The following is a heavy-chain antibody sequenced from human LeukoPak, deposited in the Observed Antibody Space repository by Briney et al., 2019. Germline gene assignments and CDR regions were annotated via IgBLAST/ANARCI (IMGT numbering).Heavy chain of an antibody. D-gene: IGHD4-17*01. CDR3: AKGDYARWLDP. CDR1: GFTFSSYS. J-gene: IGHJ5*02. Sequence: AVSLRLSCAASGFTFSSYSMNWVRQAPGNGREWVSYISISSSTIYYADSVKGRFTISRDNAKNSLYLQMNSLRAEDTAVYYCAKGDYARWLDPWGQGTLVTVSS. CDR2: ISISSSTI. V-gene: IGHV3-48*01.